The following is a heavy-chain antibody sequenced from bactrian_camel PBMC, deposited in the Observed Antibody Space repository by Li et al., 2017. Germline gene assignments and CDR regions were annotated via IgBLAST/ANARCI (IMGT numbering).Heavy chain of an antibody. J-gene: IGHJ4*01. CDR1: GHTFSDAC. Sequence: QVQLVESGGGSVQAGGSLKLSCEVSGHTFSDACMAWFRQAPGKEREGIATIYTDNGHTYYVDSVNGRFTISQDNAKNTVYLQMNNLKPEDTAEYYCVTEAGGMWHGTCQDFQLWGQGTQVTVS. CDR3: VTEAGGMWHGTCQDFQL. V-gene: IGHV3S6*01. D-gene: IGHD6*01. CDR2: IYTDNGHT.